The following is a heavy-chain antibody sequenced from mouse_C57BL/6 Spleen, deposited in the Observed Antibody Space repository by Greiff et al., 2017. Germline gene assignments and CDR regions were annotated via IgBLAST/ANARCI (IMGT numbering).Heavy chain of an antibody. J-gene: IGHJ4*01. CDR2: IDPSDSET. D-gene: IGHD4-1*01. CDR1: GYTFTSYW. Sequence: QVHVQQPGAELVRPGSSVKLSCKASGYTFTSYWMHWVKQRPIQGLEWIGNIDPSDSETNYNQKFKDKATLTVYKSSSTAYMQLSSLTSEDSAVYYCARSGTGTAMYYWGQGTSVTVSS. V-gene: IGHV1-52*01. CDR3: ARSGTGTAMYY.